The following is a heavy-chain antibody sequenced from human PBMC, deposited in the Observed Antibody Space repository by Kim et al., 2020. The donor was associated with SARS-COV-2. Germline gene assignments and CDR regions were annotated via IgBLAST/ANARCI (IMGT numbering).Heavy chain of an antibody. CDR2: IYYSGNT. CDR3: ALAANLRGFAP. CDR1: GGSISSGGYY. D-gene: IGHD5-12*01. J-gene: IGHJ5*02. Sequence: SETLSLTCTVSGGSISSGGYYWSWIRQHPGKGLEWIGYIYYSGNTHYTLSLKSRVTISVDTTTNQFPLKLRSVTAAAMAEYYCALAANLRGFAPWGQGT. V-gene: IGHV4-31*03.